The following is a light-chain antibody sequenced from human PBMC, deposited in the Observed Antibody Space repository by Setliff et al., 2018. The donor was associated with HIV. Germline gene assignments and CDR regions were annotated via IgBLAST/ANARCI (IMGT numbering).Light chain of an antibody. CDR3: SSYAITNTLP. J-gene: IGLJ1*01. CDR1: TSDVGGYNC. CDR2: EVR. Sequence: QSVLTQPASVSGSPGQSLTISCTGTTSDVGGYNCVSWYQQHPGKAPKLIIYEVRNRPSGVSDRFSGSKSGNTASLTISGLQADDEADYYCSSYAITNTLPFGTGTKVTVL. V-gene: IGLV2-14*01.